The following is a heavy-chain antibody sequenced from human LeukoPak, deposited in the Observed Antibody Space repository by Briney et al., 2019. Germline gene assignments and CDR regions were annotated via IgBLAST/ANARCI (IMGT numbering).Heavy chain of an antibody. CDR2: IWYDGRNK. CDR3: ATDPIMITFGGAPGYAFDI. V-gene: IGHV3-33*01. CDR1: GFTFSRYG. D-gene: IGHD3-16*01. J-gene: IGHJ3*02. Sequence: GGSLRLSCAASGFTFSRYGMHWVRQAPGKGLEWVAVIWYDGRNKYYANSVKGRFTISRDNSKNTVYLQMNSLRVEDTAVYYCATDPIMITFGGAPGYAFDIWGQGTMVTVSS.